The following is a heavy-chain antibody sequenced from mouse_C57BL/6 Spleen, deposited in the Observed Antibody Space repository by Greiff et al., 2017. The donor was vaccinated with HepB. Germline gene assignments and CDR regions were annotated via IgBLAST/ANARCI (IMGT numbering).Heavy chain of an antibody. V-gene: IGHV5-6*01. D-gene: IGHD2-4*01. CDR1: GFTFSSYG. J-gene: IGHJ3*01. CDR3: ARHDYDGRGFAY. Sequence: EVKLVESGGDLVKPGGSLKLSCAASGFTFSSYGMSWVRQTPDKRLEWVATISSGGSYTYYPDSVKGRFTISRDNAKNTLYLQMSSLKSEDTAMYYCARHDYDGRGFAYWGQGTLVTVSA. CDR2: ISSGGSYT.